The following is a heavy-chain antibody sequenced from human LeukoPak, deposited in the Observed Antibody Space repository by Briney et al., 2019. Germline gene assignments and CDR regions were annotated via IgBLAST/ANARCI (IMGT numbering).Heavy chain of an antibody. D-gene: IGHD3-9*01. CDR1: GFTFSSYG. V-gene: IGHV3-33*01. Sequence: HPGGSLRLSCAASGFTFSSYGMHWVRQAPGKGLEWVAVIWYDGSNKYYADSVKGRFTISRDNSKNTLYLQMNSLRAEDTAVYYCARDRLQYYDILTGANGMDVWGQGTTVTVSS. CDR2: IWYDGSNK. J-gene: IGHJ6*02. CDR3: ARDRLQYYDILTGANGMDV.